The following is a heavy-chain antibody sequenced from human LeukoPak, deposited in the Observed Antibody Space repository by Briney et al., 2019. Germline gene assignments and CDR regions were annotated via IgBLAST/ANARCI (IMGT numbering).Heavy chain of an antibody. CDR2: ISAYNGNT. J-gene: IGHJ4*02. Sequence: ASVKVSCKASGYTFTSYGLSWVRQAPGQGLEWMGWISAYNGNTNYAQKLQGRVTMTTDTSTSTAYMELRSLRSDDTAVYYCARDLELLGIAALIYWGQGTLVTVSS. V-gene: IGHV1-18*01. CDR1: GYTFTSYG. CDR3: ARDLELLGIAALIY. D-gene: IGHD6-6*01.